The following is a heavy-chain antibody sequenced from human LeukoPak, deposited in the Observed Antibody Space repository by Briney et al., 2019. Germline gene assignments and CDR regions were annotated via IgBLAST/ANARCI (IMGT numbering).Heavy chain of an antibody. D-gene: IGHD6-13*01. J-gene: IGHJ4*02. CDR2: IYYSGST. Sequence: SETLSLTCTVSGGSISSSSYYWGWIRQPPGKGLEWIGSIYYSGSTYYNPSLKSRVTISVDTSKNQFSLKLSSVTAADTAVYYCARAPARAAAGMGYPDYWGQGTLVTVSS. V-gene: IGHV4-39*07. CDR1: GGSISSSSYY. CDR3: ARAPARAAAGMGYPDY.